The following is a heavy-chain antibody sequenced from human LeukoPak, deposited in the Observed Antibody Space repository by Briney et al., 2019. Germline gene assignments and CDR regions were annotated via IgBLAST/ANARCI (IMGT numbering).Heavy chain of an antibody. V-gene: IGHV3-13*01. CDR1: GFTFSSYD. CDR2: IGTAGDT. J-gene: IGHJ6*02. CDR3: ARGRDFWSGYSAHYYGMDV. D-gene: IGHD3-3*01. Sequence: GGSLRLSCAASGFTFSSYDMHWVRQATGKGLEWVSAIGTAGDTYYPGSVKGRFTISRENAKNSLYLQMNSLGAGATAVYYCARGRDFWSGYSAHYYGMDVWGQGTTVTVSS.